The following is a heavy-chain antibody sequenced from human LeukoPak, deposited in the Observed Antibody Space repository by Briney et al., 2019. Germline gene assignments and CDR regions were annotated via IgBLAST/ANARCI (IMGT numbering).Heavy chain of an antibody. CDR1: GFTLSSYA. D-gene: IGHD6-13*01. CDR3: AKDSSSWYYFDY. CDR2: ISGSCGST. Sequence: GGSLRLSCAASGFTLSSYAMSWVREAPGKGLEGGSAISGSCGSTYYADSVKGRFTISRDNSKNTLYLQMNSLRAEDTAVYSCAKDSSSWYYFDYWGQGTLVTVSS. V-gene: IGHV3-23*01. J-gene: IGHJ4*02.